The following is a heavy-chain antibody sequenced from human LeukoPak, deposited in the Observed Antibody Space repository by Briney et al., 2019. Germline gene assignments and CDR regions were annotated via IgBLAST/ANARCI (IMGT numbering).Heavy chain of an antibody. V-gene: IGHV1-69*13. J-gene: IGHJ4*02. CDR3: ASLYCSGGSCYASYFDY. Sequence: ASVKVSCKASGGTFSSYAISWVRQAPGQGLEWMGGIIPIFGTANYAQKFQGRVTITADESTSTAYMELSSLRSEDTAVYYCASLYCSGGSCYASYFDYWGQGTLVTVSS. CDR2: IIPIFGTA. CDR1: GGTFSSYA. D-gene: IGHD2-15*01.